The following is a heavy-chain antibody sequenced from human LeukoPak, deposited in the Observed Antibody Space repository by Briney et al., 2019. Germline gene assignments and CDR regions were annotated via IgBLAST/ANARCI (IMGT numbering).Heavy chain of an antibody. CDR2: IYWNDDK. Sequence: SGPTLVNPTQTLTLTCTFSGFSLSTSGVGVRWSREPPGKALEWLALIYWNDDKRYSPSLKSRLTITKDTSKNQVVLTMTNMDPVDTATYYCAHTCNDYGDYWVEYWGQGTLVTVSS. D-gene: IGHD4-17*01. CDR3: AHTCNDYGDYWVEY. V-gene: IGHV2-5*01. CDR1: GFSLSTSGVG. J-gene: IGHJ4*02.